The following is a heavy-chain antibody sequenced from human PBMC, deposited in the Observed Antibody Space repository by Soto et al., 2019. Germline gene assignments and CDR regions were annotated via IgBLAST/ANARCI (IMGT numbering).Heavy chain of an antibody. D-gene: IGHD3-10*01. CDR2: IYYSGST. CDR1: GGSISSYY. Sequence: SETLSLTCTVSGGSISSYYWSWIRQPPGKGLEWIGYIYYSGSTNYNPSLKSRVTISVDTSKNQFSLKLSSVTAADTAVYYCARGVGCYGSGSLDAFDIWGQGTMVTVSS. V-gene: IGHV4-59*01. J-gene: IGHJ3*02. CDR3: ARGVGCYGSGSLDAFDI.